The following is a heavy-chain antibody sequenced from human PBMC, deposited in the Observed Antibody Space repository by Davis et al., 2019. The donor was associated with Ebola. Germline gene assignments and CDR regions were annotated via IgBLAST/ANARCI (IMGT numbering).Heavy chain of an antibody. D-gene: IGHD1-1*01. Sequence: SETLSLTCTVSGASISSYYWSWIRQPPGKGLEWIGYIYYSGSTNYNPSLKSRVTISVDTSKNQFSLKLSSVTAADTAVYYCARDWPGHWTYGMDVWGQGTTVTVSS. J-gene: IGHJ6*02. CDR3: ARDWPGHWTYGMDV. V-gene: IGHV4-59*01. CDR1: GASISSYY. CDR2: IYYSGST.